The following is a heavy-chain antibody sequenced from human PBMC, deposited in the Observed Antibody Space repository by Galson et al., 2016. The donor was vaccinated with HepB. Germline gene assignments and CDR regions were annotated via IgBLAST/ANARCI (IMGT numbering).Heavy chain of an antibody. Sequence: SETLSLTCAVHGGSFSGYNWTWIRQPPRKGLEWIGEIYHSGGTNCNPSLKSRVTISVDMSKNQFSLKLRSMTAADTAVYYCARDGGDSGNPEGFDPWGQGTLVTVSS. CDR2: IYHSGGT. CDR3: ARDGGDSGNPEGFDP. D-gene: IGHD1-14*01. J-gene: IGHJ5*02. V-gene: IGHV4-34*01. CDR1: GGSFSGYN.